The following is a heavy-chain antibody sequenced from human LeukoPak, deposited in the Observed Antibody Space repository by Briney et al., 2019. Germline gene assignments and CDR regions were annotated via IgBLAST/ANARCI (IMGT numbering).Heavy chain of an antibody. D-gene: IGHD6-6*01. V-gene: IGHV4-59*12. J-gene: IGHJ4*02. Sequence: SETLSLTCTVSGGSISSYYWSWIRQPPGKGLEWIGYIYYSGSTYYNPSLKSRVTISVDTSKNQFSLKLSSVTAADTAVYYCARADSSSSPLFDYWGQGTLVTVSS. CDR1: GGSISSYY. CDR3: ARADSSSSPLFDY. CDR2: IYYSGST.